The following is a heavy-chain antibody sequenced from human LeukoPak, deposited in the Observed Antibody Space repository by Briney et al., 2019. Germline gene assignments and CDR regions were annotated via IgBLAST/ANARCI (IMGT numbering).Heavy chain of an antibody. Sequence: PSQTLSLTCTVSGGSSSRGDYYWSWIRQLPGKGLEWIGYIYYSGSTYYNPSLKSRVTLSVDTSKNQFSLKLSSVTAADTAVYYCARKDYDTGYAFDIWGQGTMVTVSS. CDR2: IYYSGST. J-gene: IGHJ3*02. V-gene: IGHV4-30-4*01. CDR3: ARKDYDTGYAFDI. D-gene: IGHD3-22*01. CDR1: GGSSSRGDYY.